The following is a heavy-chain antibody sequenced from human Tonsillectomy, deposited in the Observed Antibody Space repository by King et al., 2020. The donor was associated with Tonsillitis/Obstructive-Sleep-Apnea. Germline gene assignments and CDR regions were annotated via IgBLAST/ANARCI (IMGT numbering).Heavy chain of an antibody. V-gene: IGHV4-34*01. Sequence: VQLQQWGAGLLKPSETLSLTYAVYGGSFSGYYWSWIRQPPGKGLEWIGEISHSGSTNYNPSLKSRVTISVDTSRNQFSLRLTSITAADTAVYYCAKGGLAHDAFDIWGQGTMVTVSS. CDR3: AKGGLAHDAFDI. CDR2: ISHSGST. J-gene: IGHJ3*02. CDR1: GGSFSGYY.